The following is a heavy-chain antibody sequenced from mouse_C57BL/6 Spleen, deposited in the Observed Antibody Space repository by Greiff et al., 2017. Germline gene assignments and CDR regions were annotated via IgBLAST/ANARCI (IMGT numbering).Heavy chain of an antibody. V-gene: IGHV1-81*01. CDR3: ARSRDGNYGFDY. D-gene: IGHD2-1*01. Sequence: VKVVESGAELARPGASVKLSCKASGYTFTSYGISWVKQRTGQGLEWIGEIYPRSGNTYYNEKFKGKATLTADKSSSTAYMELRSLTSEDSAVYFCARSRDGNYGFDYWGQGTTLTVSS. J-gene: IGHJ2*01. CDR1: GYTFTSYG. CDR2: IYPRSGNT.